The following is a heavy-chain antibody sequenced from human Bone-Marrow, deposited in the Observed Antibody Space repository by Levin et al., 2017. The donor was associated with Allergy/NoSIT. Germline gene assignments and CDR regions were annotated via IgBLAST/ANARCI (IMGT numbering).Heavy chain of an antibody. Sequence: SCAASGFTFSSYGMHWVRQAPGKGLEWVAVISYDGSNKYYADSVKGRFTISRDNSKNTLYLQMNSLRAEDTAVYYCAPVTFDYWGQGTLVTVSS. J-gene: IGHJ4*02. CDR2: ISYDGSNK. D-gene: IGHD4-11*01. V-gene: IGHV3-30*03. CDR1: GFTFSSYG. CDR3: APVTFDY.